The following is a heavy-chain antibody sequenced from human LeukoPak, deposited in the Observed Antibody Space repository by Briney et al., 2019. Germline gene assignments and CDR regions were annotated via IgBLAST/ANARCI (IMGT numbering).Heavy chain of an antibody. CDR3: ARGRFGYGSGSYSLLFDY. Sequence: SVKVSCKASGYAFHIYYLHWVRQAPGQGLEWMGGIIPIFGTANYAQKFQGRVTITADESTSTAYMELSSLRSEDTAVYYCARGRFGYGSGSYSLLFDYWGQGTLVTVSS. J-gene: IGHJ4*02. CDR1: GYAFHIYY. CDR2: IIPIFGTA. D-gene: IGHD3-10*01. V-gene: IGHV1-69*13.